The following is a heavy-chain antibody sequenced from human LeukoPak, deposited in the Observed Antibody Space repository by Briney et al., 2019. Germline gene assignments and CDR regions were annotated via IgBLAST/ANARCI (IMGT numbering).Heavy chain of an antibody. CDR2: ISSSGSTI. CDR3: ARVQPPYYYGMDV. V-gene: IGHV3-11*01. D-gene: IGHD3-10*01. CDR1: GLTFSDYY. Sequence: PGGSLRLSCAASGLTFSDYYMSWIRQAPGKGLEWISYISSSGSTIYYADSVKGRFTISRDNAKNSLYLQMNSLRAEDTAVYFCARVQPPYYYGMDVWGQGTTVTVSS. J-gene: IGHJ6*02.